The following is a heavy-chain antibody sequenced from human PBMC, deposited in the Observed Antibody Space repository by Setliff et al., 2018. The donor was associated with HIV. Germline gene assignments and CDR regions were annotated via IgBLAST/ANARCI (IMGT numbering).Heavy chain of an antibody. J-gene: IGHJ3*01. CDR3: ARRDGRSMNAFQI. D-gene: IGHD6-13*01. Sequence: GESLKISCKASGYSFSTFWIAWARQMPGKGLEWMGIIYPGDSDTRYSPSFQGQVTISADKSITTAYLQWSSLKASDTAMYFCARRDGRSMNAFQIWGPGTMVTVSS. V-gene: IGHV5-51*01. CDR1: GYSFSTFW. CDR2: IYPGDSDT.